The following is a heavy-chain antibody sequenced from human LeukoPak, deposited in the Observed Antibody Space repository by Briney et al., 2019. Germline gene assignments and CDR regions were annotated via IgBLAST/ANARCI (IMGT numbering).Heavy chain of an antibody. CDR1: GAPISSYY. D-gene: IGHD3-10*01. CDR3: ARDSSMVRGVYYYCYMDV. Sequence: SETLSLTCTVTGAPISSYYWSWIRQSAGEGLEWVGRMYTSGSTNHNPSLKSRVTMSVDTSKNQFSLKMTSVTAADTAVYYCARDSSMVRGVYYYCYMDVWGKGTTVTISS. V-gene: IGHV4-4*07. J-gene: IGHJ6*03. CDR2: MYTSGST.